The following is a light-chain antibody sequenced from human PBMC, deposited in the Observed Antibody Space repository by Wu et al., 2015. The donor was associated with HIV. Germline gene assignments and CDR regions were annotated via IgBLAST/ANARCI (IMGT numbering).Light chain of an antibody. CDR3: QQLNSFPLT. CDR2: DAS. V-gene: IGKV1-9*01. CDR1: QVHFYL. J-gene: IGKJ5*01. Sequence: SASIGDRVNITCRASQVHFYLSCLVSNRHQAKSPRVLIYDASTLQSGVSSRFSGSGSGAEFTLTISGLQREDFAIYFCQQLNSFPLTFGQGSRLEI.